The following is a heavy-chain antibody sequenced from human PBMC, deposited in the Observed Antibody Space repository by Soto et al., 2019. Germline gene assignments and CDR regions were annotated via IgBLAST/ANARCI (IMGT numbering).Heavy chain of an antibody. V-gene: IGHV3-30*18. D-gene: IGHD3-10*01. J-gene: IGHJ5*02. CDR2: ISYDGSNK. CDR1: GFTFSSYG. Sequence: PGGSLRLSCAASGFTFSSYGMHWVRQAPGKGLEWVAVISYDGSNKYYADSVKGRFTISRDNSKNTLYLQMNSLRAEDTAVYYCAKDSELLWFGELLFNWFDPWGQGTLVTSPQ. CDR3: AKDSELLWFGELLFNWFDP.